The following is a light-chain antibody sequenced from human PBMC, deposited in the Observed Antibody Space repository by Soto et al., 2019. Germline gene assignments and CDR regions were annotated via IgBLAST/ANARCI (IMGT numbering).Light chain of an antibody. Sequence: EIVMTQSPATQSVSPGDRVTLSCRASQSVNSRLAWYQQNPGQAPRLLIYGASTRATDIPARFSGSGSGTEFTLTISSLQSEDFGVYYCQQSNNWPLSFGGGTKVEIK. CDR2: GAS. CDR3: QQSNNWPLS. V-gene: IGKV3-15*01. J-gene: IGKJ4*01. CDR1: QSVNSR.